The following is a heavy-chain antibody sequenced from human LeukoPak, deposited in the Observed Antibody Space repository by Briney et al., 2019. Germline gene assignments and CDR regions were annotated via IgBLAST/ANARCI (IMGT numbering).Heavy chain of an antibody. Sequence: SETLSLTCAVYGGSFRVYYWSWIRQPPGKAREWIGEINHSGTPNYNTSLKSRVTISVETSKNQSSLKLSSVTAADTAVYYCASLGSGWYYYFDYWGQGTLVTVSS. CDR2: INHSGTP. CDR1: GGSFRVYY. CDR3: ASLGSGWYYYFDY. D-gene: IGHD6-19*01. V-gene: IGHV4-34*01. J-gene: IGHJ4*02.